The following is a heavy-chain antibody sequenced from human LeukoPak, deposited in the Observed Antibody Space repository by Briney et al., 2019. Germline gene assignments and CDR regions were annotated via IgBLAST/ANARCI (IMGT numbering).Heavy chain of an antibody. D-gene: IGHD3-22*01. Sequence: ASETLSLTCTVSGGSISSYYWSWIRQPPGKGLEWIGYIYYSGSTNYNPSLKSRVTISVDTSKNQFSLKLSSVTAADTAVYYCARVGKDSSGFDYWGQGTLVTVSS. CDR1: GGSISSYY. V-gene: IGHV4-59*01. CDR3: ARVGKDSSGFDY. J-gene: IGHJ4*02. CDR2: IYYSGST.